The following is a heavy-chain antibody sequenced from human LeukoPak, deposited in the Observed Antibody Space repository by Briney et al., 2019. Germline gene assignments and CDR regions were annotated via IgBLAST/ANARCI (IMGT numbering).Heavy chain of an antibody. Sequence: GASVKVSCKASGYTFTSYDINWVRQATGQGLEWMGWMNPNSGNTGYAQKFQGRVTMTRNTSISTAYMELSSLRSEDTAVYYCARGNYYDSSGYFWLYNWFDPWGQGTLVTVSS. CDR3: ARGNYYDSSGYFWLYNWFDP. CDR1: GYTFTSYD. V-gene: IGHV1-8*01. J-gene: IGHJ5*02. D-gene: IGHD3-22*01. CDR2: MNPNSGNT.